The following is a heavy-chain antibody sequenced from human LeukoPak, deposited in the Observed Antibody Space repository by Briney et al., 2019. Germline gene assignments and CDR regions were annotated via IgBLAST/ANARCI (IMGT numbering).Heavy chain of an antibody. V-gene: IGHV3-21*01. D-gene: IGHD2-21*01. Sequence: GGSLRLSCAASGFAFRTYSMNWVRQAPGKGLECVSSISTRTSYRYYADSVRGRLTLPRDNANNSLFLQMTSLRAEDTAVYFCARGGSDSGCAFNSFDPGGQGTLVTVSS. CDR1: GFAFRTYS. J-gene: IGHJ5*02. CDR3: ARGGSDSGCAFNSFDP. CDR2: ISTRTSYR.